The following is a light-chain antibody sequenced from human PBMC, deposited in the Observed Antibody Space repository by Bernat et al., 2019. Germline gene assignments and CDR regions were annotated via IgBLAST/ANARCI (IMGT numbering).Light chain of an antibody. V-gene: IGLV1-51*02. CDR3: GTWDSGLSVGV. Sequence: QSVLTQPPSVSAAPGQKVTISCSGRKSNIGTNYVSWYQQFPRTAPKLVIYKNDERPSGIPDRFSASKSGTSATLDITGLQTGDEADYYCGTWDSGLSVGVFGGGTRLTVL. CDR2: KND. J-gene: IGLJ3*02. CDR1: KSNIGTNY.